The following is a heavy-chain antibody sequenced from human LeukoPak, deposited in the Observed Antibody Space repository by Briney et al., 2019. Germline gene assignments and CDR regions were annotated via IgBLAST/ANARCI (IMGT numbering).Heavy chain of an antibody. J-gene: IGHJ4*02. CDR3: ARGGYCSSTSCYGPGSYYYGSGDFDY. D-gene: IGHD2-2*01. V-gene: IGHV3-7*01. CDR1: GFTFSSYW. CDR2: IKQDGSEK. Sequence: PGGSLRLSCAASGFTFSSYWMSWVRQAPGKGLEWVANIKQDGSEKYYVDSVKGRFTISRDNDKNSLYLQMNSLRAEDTAVYYCARGGYCSSTSCYGPGSYYYGSGDFDYWGQGTLVTVSS.